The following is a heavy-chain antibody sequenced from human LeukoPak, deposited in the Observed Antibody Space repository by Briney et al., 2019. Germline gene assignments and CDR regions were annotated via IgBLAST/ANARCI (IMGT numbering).Heavy chain of an antibody. CDR2: MNPNNGNT. Sequence: ASVKVSCKASGYTFTSYDIIWLRQATGQGLEWMGWMNPNNGNTGYVQKLQGRLTMTRDTSISTAYMELSSLRSEDTAVYYCARDLVDNACDFWGPGTLVTVSS. J-gene: IGHJ4*02. CDR3: ARDLVDNACDF. V-gene: IGHV1-8*02. D-gene: IGHD2-8*01. CDR1: GYTFTSYD.